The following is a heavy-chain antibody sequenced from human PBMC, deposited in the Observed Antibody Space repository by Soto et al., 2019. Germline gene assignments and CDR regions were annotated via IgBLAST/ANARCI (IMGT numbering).Heavy chain of an antibody. Sequence: SVKVSCKASGFTFTSSAMQWVRQARGQRLEWIGWIVVGSGNTNYAQKFQERVTITRDMSTSTAYMELSSLRSEDTAVYYCAAKPNKAPGGSGSYYDFDYWGQGTLVTVSS. CDR1: GFTFTSSA. J-gene: IGHJ4*02. CDR3: AAKPNKAPGGSGSYYDFDY. V-gene: IGHV1-58*02. CDR2: IVVGSGNT. D-gene: IGHD3-10*01.